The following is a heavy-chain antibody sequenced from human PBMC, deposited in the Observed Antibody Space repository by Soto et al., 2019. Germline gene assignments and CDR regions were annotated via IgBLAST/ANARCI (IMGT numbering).Heavy chain of an antibody. CDR2: IYYSGST. Sequence: SDTRPPTSWGSGRSINRYYGRRVGQPPRKGLERFGYIYYSGSTNYNPSLKSRVTISVDTSKNQFSLKLSSVTAADTAVYYCAREPKYYDILTGYRPTYYFDYWGQGTLVTVSS. V-gene: IGHV4-59*01. D-gene: IGHD3-9*01. CDR3: AREPKYYDILTGYRPTYYFDY. J-gene: IGHJ4*02. CDR1: GRSINRYY.